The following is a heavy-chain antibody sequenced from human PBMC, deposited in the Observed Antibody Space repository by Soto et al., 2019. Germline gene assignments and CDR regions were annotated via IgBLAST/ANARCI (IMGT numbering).Heavy chain of an antibody. CDR2: VSHDGRNT. D-gene: IGHD6-19*01. J-gene: IGHJ4*02. V-gene: IGHV3-30*18. CDR3: AKGGRQWLVTSDFNY. Sequence: VQRVESGGGVVQPGRSLRLSCAASGFTFSDYAMHWVRQSPGKGLEWVAVVSHDGRNTHYADSVKGRFTISRDSSKNTVSLAMTSLRDEDTAVYYGAKGGRQWLVTSDFNYWGQGALVTVSS. CDR1: GFTFSDYA.